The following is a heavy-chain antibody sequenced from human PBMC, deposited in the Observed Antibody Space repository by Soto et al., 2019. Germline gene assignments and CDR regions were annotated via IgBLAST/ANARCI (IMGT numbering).Heavy chain of an antibody. J-gene: IGHJ3*02. CDR2: ISGSGGST. CDR3: KRSGGVLPWFGDQDAKPLNDACDS. D-gene: IGHD3-10*01. CDR1: GFTFSSYA. Sequence: GGSLRLSCAASGFTFSSYAMSWVRQAPGKGLAWVSAISGSGGSTYYADSVKGRFTISRDNSKNTLYLQMNSLRAEDTAVYYCKRSGGVLPWFGDQDAKPLNDACDSWGQGKRVVVSS. V-gene: IGHV3-23*01.